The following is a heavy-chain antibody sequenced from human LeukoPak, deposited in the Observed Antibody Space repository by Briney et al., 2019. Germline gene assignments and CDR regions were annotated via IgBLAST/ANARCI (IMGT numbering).Heavy chain of an antibody. J-gene: IGHJ1*01. CDR2: MKSEARGGTP. CDR1: GFTLRNAW. CDR3: AIMTTYYDSSAYYPFQH. V-gene: IGHV3-15*01. Sequence: PGGSLRLSCAASGFTLRNAWVSWVRQAPGKGLEWVGRMKSEARGGTPDYAAFVKGGFIISIDDSRNTLYLQINSLRDEDTAVYYCAIMTTYYDSSAYYPFQHWGQGTLVTVSS. D-gene: IGHD3-22*01.